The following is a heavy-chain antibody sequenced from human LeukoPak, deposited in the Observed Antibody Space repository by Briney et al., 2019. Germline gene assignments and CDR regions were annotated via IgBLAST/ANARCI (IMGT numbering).Heavy chain of an antibody. CDR1: GGSISSYY. Sequence: PSKTLSLTCTVSGGSISSYYWSWIRQPPGKGLEWIGYIYYSGSTNYNPSLKSRVTISVDTSKNQFSLKLSSVTAADTAVYYCARDLGNGGSPLEDMDVWGKGTTVTVSS. CDR2: IYYSGST. J-gene: IGHJ6*03. V-gene: IGHV4-59*01. D-gene: IGHD2-15*01. CDR3: ARDLGNGGSPLEDMDV.